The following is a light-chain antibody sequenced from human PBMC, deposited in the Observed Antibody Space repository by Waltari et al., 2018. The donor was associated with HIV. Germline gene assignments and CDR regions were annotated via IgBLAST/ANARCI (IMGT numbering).Light chain of an antibody. V-gene: IGLV2-14*03. CDR1: SSHVGGYNY. CDR2: DVS. J-gene: IGLJ1*01. CDR3: SSYTNSRPYV. Sequence: QSALPPPASVSGSPGQSITISCSGTSSHVGGYNYVSWYQQHPGKAPKLMIFDVSDRPSGVSNRFSGSKSGNTASLTISGLQAEDEADYYCSSYTNSRPYVFGTGTKVTVL.